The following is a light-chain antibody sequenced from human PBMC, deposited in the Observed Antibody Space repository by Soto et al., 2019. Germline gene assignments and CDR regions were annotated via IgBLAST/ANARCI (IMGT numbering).Light chain of an antibody. CDR1: QSVNSDY. V-gene: IGKV3-20*01. CDR3: QQYGTSPWT. J-gene: IGKJ1*01. Sequence: EIVLTQSPGTLSLFPGERATLSCRATQSVNSDYLAWYQQKPGQAPRLLIYIASRRATGIPDRFSGSWYGTYFTLTSNRLEHEYFALYYCQQYGTSPWTFGQGTKVEIK. CDR2: IAS.